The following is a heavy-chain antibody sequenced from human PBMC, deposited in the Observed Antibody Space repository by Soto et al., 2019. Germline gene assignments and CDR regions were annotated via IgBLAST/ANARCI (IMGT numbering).Heavy chain of an antibody. Sequence: LRLSCAASGFTFSSYAMSWVRQAPGKGLEWVSAISGSGGSTYYADSVKGRFTISRDNSKNTLYLQMNSLRAEDTAVYYCAKPAYYDFWSGYYFPDDYWGQGTLVTVSS. V-gene: IGHV3-23*01. D-gene: IGHD3-3*01. CDR3: AKPAYYDFWSGYYFPDDY. CDR1: GFTFSSYA. J-gene: IGHJ4*02. CDR2: ISGSGGST.